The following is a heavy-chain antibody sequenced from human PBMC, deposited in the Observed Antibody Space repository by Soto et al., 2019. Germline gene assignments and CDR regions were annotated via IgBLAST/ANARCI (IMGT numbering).Heavy chain of an antibody. V-gene: IGHV4-31*03. J-gene: IGHJ5*02. Sequence: QVQLQESGPGLVKPSQTLSLTCTVSGGSISSGGYYWSWIRQHPGKGLEWIGYIYYSGSTYYNPSLKCRVTISVDTSKNQFSLKLSSVTAADTAVYYCARERITMVRGTNWCYPWGQGTLVTVSS. D-gene: IGHD3-10*01. CDR1: GGSISSGGYY. CDR2: IYYSGST. CDR3: ARERITMVRGTNWCYP.